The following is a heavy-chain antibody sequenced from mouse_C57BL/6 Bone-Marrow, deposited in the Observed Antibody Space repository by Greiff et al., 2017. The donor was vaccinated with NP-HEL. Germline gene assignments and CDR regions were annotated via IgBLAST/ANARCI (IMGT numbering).Heavy chain of an antibody. CDR1: GYTFTSYW. CDR2: IYPSDSET. V-gene: IGHV1-61*01. CDR3: ARLDSSGYVWFAY. D-gene: IGHD3-2*02. J-gene: IGHJ3*01. Sequence: VQLQQPGAELVRPGSSVKLSCKASGYTFTSYWMDWVKQRPGQGLEWIGNIYPSDSETHYNQKFKDKATLTVDKSSSTAYMQLSSLTSEDSAVYYCARLDSSGYVWFAYWGQGTLVTVSA.